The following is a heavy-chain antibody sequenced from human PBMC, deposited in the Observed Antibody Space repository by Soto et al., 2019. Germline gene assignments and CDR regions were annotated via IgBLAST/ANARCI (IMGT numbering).Heavy chain of an antibody. J-gene: IGHJ4*02. CDR2: IIPLFGTA. Sequence: SVKVSCKASGVTFSSETLGWVRQAPGQGLEWVGGIIPLFGTASYAQKFQGRVTITADESTSTVYMELSSLGSDDTAVYFCATELGENPASPFDAWGQGTLVTVSS. CDR1: GVTFSSET. D-gene: IGHD3-10*01. CDR3: ATELGENPASPFDA. V-gene: IGHV1-69*13.